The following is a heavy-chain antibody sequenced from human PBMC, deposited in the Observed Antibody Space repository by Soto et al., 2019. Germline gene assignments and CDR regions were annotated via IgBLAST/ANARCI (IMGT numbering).Heavy chain of an antibody. CDR2: ITGSGGST. CDR1: GFTFSSYA. D-gene: IGHD5-18*01. Sequence: EVQLLESGGGSVQPGGSLRLSCAASGFTFSSYAMSWVRQAPGKGLEWVSTITGSGGSTYYADSVKGRFTIPRDNSISRDNSNNTLHLQMKGLRAEDTAVYFCARIRLRGFHYGYELDYWGQGTLVTVSS. CDR3: ARIRLRGFHYGYELDY. J-gene: IGHJ4*02. V-gene: IGHV3-23*01.